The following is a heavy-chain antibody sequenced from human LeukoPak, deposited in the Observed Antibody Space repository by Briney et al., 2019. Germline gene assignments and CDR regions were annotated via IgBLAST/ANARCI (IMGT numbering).Heavy chain of an antibody. J-gene: IGHJ3*01. CDR2: VSYDGGKN. CDR1: GFTFSNFA. Sequence: GGSLRLSCAASGFTFSNFAMHWVRQAPGKGLEWVAAVSYDGGKNYYADSVKGRFTISRDNSKNTLYLQMNSLRAEDTAVYYCARGWGSNVYASAFDVWGQGTMVTVSS. V-gene: IGHV3-30-3*01. CDR3: ARGWGSNVYASAFDV. D-gene: IGHD3-16*01.